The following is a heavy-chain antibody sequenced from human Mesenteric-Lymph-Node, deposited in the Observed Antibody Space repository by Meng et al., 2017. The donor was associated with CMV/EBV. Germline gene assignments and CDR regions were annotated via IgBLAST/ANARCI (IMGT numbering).Heavy chain of an antibody. J-gene: IGHJ4*02. CDR2: IYYSGST. CDR3: ARQEYYYASGAFDY. CDR1: GGSVSSGSYY. V-gene: IGHV4-61*01. Sequence: GSLRLSCTVSGGSVSSGSYYWSWIRQPPGKGLEWIGYIYYSGSTNYNPSLKSRVTISVDTSKNQFSLKLNSVTAADTAVYYCARQEYYYASGAFDYWGQGTLVTVSS. D-gene: IGHD3-10*01.